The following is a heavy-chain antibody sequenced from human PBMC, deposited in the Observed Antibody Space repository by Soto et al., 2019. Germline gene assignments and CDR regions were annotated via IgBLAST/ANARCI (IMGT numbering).Heavy chain of an antibody. CDR1: GFSFSSFS. CDR3: ARLGDYGSGSY. CDR2: ISGGGTTT. J-gene: IGHJ4*02. V-gene: IGHV3-48*04. D-gene: IGHD3-10*01. Sequence: EVHLVESGGDLVQPGGSLRLSCAASGFSFSSFSMNWVRQAPGKGLEWVSYISGGGTTTYYADSVKGRFTISRDDAKNSLHVQMNSLQAEDRAVYYCARLGDYGSGSYWGQGTLVTVSS.